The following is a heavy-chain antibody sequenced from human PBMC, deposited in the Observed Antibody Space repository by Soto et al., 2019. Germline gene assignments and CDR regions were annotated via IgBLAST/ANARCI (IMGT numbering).Heavy chain of an antibody. CDR2: IKSKTDGGTT. Sequence: EVQLVESGGGLVKPGGSLRLSCAASGFTFSNAWMSWVRQAPGKGLEWVGRIKSKTDGGTTDYAAPVKGRFTISRDDSKNTLYLQMISVKTEVTAVYYCNPAPLGFGEPHDYWGQGTLVTVSS. CDR3: NPAPLGFGEPHDY. D-gene: IGHD3-10*01. J-gene: IGHJ4*02. V-gene: IGHV3-15*01. CDR1: GFTFSNAW.